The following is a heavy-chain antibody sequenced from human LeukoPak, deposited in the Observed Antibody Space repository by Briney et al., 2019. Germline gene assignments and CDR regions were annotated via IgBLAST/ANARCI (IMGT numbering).Heavy chain of an antibody. J-gene: IGHJ3*02. D-gene: IGHD5-18*01. CDR2: ISSSGST. V-gene: IGHV4-61*02. Sequence: SQTLSLTCTVSGDSISSGDYYWSWIRQPAGKGLEWIGRISSSGSTNYNPSLKSRVTISVDTSKNQFSLKLSSVTAADTAVYYCARTTWIQLWHDAFDIWGQGTMVTVSS. CDR3: ARTTWIQLWHDAFDI. CDR1: GDSISSGDYY.